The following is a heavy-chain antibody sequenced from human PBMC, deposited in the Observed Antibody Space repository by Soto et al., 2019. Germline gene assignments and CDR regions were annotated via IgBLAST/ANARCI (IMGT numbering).Heavy chain of an antibody. Sequence: TSETLSLTCTVSGGSISGSSYYWGWIRQPPGKGLEWIGSIYYSGSTYYNPSLKSRVTISVDTSKNQFSLKLSSVTAADTAVYYCDSYDFWSGPYGMDGWGQGTTVTVS. J-gene: IGHJ6*02. V-gene: IGHV4-39*01. CDR2: IYYSGST. D-gene: IGHD3-3*01. CDR3: DSYDFWSGPYGMDG. CDR1: GGSISGSSYY.